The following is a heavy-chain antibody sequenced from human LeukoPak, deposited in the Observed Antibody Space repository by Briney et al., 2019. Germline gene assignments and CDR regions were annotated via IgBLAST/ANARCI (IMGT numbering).Heavy chain of an antibody. V-gene: IGHV3-21*01. CDR2: ISSSSSYI. CDR3: ARFGSMVRLPMGYYFDY. Sequence: PGGSLRLSCAASGFTFSSYSMNWVRQAPGKGLEWVSSISSSSSYIYYTDSVKGRFTISRDNAKNSLYLQMNGLRAEDTAVYYCARFGSMVRLPMGYYFDYWGQGTLVTVSS. J-gene: IGHJ4*02. CDR1: GFTFSSYS. D-gene: IGHD3-10*01.